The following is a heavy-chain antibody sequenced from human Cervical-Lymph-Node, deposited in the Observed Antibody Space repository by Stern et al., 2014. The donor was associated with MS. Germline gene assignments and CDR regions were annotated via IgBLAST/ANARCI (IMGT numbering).Heavy chain of an antibody. Sequence: QDQLVQSGAEVKKPGASVKVSCKASGYIFTSYGISWERQDHGQGLEWMGWKSADNGDTNYAQNVQGRVTMTTDTSTNTAYMELSSLRSDDTALYYCARDSLIRTFGVEEGMDVWGQGTTVTVSS. D-gene: IGHD3-3*01. V-gene: IGHV1-18*01. CDR1: GYIFTSYG. CDR3: ARDSLIRTFGVEEGMDV. J-gene: IGHJ6*02. CDR2: KSADNGDT.